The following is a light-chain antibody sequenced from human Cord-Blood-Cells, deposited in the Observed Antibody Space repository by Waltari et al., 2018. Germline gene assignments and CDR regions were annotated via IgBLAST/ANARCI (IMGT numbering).Light chain of an antibody. Sequence: NDKITCRASQSIGSSLNWYQQKPDQSPKLLIKYASQSFSGVPSKFSGSGSGTAFTLTINSLEAEDAATYYCHQSSSLPTFGQGTKVEIK. CDR1: QSIGSS. CDR3: HQSSSLPT. V-gene: IGKV6-21*01. CDR2: YAS. J-gene: IGKJ1*01.